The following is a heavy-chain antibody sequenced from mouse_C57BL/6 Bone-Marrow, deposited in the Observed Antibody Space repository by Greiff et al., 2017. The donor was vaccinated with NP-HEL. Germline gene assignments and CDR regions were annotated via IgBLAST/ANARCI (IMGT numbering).Heavy chain of an antibody. V-gene: IGHV1-52*01. CDR1: GYTFTSYW. D-gene: IGHD1-1*01. CDR2: IDPSDSET. Sequence: QVQLQQPGAELVRPGSSVKLSCKASGYTFTSYWMHWVKQRPIQGLEWIGNIDPSDSETHYNQKFKDKATLTVDKSSSTAYMQLSSLTSEDSAVYYCARRGVLRYYFDYWGQGTTLTVSS. CDR3: ARRGVLRYYFDY. J-gene: IGHJ2*01.